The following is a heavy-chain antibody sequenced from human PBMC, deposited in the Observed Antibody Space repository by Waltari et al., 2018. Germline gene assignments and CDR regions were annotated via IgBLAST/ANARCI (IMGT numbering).Heavy chain of an antibody. CDR2: MSGNGDSV. CDR3: AKNAANYYYYMDA. J-gene: IGHJ6*03. V-gene: IGHV3-23*04. D-gene: IGHD2-2*01. CDR1: GFTFSTYS. Sequence: DVQVVESGGGLVQPGGSLRLACVASGFTFSTYSMTWGRQVPGKGLEWVSDMSGNGDSVFYADSVKGRFTISRDNSKNTLFLQMNNLRAEDTATYYCAKNAANYYYYMDAWGKGTTVTVSS.